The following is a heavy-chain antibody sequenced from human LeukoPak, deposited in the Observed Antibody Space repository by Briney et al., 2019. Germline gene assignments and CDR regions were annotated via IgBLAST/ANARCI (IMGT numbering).Heavy chain of an antibody. V-gene: IGHV4-59*01. CDR3: ARLAGYYDSSGLDY. Sequence: SETLSLTCTVSGGSISSYYWSWIRQPPGKGLEWIGYIYYSGSTNYNPSLKSRVTISVDTSKNQFSLKLSSVTAADTAVYYCARLAGYYDSSGLDYWGQGTLVTVSS. D-gene: IGHD3-22*01. J-gene: IGHJ4*02. CDR2: IYYSGST. CDR1: GGSISSYY.